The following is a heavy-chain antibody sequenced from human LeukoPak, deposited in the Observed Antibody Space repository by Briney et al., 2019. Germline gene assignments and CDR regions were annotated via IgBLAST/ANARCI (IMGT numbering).Heavy chain of an antibody. CDR2: IYHSGST. Sequence: SQTLSLTCTVSGGSISSGYYWGWIRQPPGKGLEWIGSIYHSGSTYYNPSLKSRVTISVDTSKNQFSLKLSSVTAADTAVYYCARGRIDYYGSGSSFDYWGQGTLVTVSS. V-gene: IGHV4-38-2*02. D-gene: IGHD3-10*01. CDR3: ARGRIDYYGSGSSFDY. CDR1: GGSISSGYY. J-gene: IGHJ4*02.